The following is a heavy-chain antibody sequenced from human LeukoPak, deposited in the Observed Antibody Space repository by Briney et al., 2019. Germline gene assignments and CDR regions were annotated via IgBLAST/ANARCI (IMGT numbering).Heavy chain of an antibody. J-gene: IGHJ4*02. D-gene: IGHD3-10*02. Sequence: ASVKVSCKASGGTFSSYAISWVRQAPGQGLEWMGRIIPILGVANYAQKFQGRVTMTRNTSISTAYMELSSLRSEDTAVYYCARGRTKLLRSHFDYWGQGTLVTVSS. CDR3: ARGRTKLLRSHFDY. V-gene: IGHV1-69*04. CDR1: GGTFSSYA. CDR2: IIPILGVA.